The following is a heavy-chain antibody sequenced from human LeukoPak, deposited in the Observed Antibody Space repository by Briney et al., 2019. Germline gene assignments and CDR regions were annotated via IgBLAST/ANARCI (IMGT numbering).Heavy chain of an antibody. CDR2: ISGRGGST. Sequence: PGGSLRLSCAASGFPFSTYAMSWVRQAPGKGLEWVSAISGRGGSTYYADSVKGRFTISRDNSKNTLYLQMNSLRAEDTAVYYCAKFTWFDYFDYWGQGTLVTVSS. J-gene: IGHJ4*02. V-gene: IGHV3-23*01. CDR3: AKFTWFDYFDY. D-gene: IGHD3-9*01. CDR1: GFPFSTYA.